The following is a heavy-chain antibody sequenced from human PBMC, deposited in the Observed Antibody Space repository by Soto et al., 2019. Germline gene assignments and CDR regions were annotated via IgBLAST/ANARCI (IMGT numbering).Heavy chain of an antibody. CDR2: VSSSSSYI. D-gene: IGHD1-1*01. V-gene: IGHV3-21*01. Sequence: PGGSLILSCAASGFTFSSYSMNWVRQAPGKGLEWVSSVSSSSSYIYYADSVKGRFTISRDNAKNSLYLQMNSLRAEDTAVYYCTRDWNPPLAMDVWGQGTTVTVSS. CDR3: TRDWNPPLAMDV. CDR1: GFTFSSYS. J-gene: IGHJ6*02.